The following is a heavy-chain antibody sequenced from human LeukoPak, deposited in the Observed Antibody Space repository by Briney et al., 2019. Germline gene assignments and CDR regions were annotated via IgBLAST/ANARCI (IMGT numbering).Heavy chain of an antibody. V-gene: IGHV3-11*01. D-gene: IGHD3-22*01. J-gene: IGHJ4*02. Sequence: GGSLRLSCAASGFTFSDYYMSWIRQAPGKGLEWLSYISGSGTIKYYADSVKGRFTISRDNAENSLYLQMNSLRAEDTAVYYCARRPDYYDNGGYYYVVDYWGQGTLVTVSS. CDR3: ARRPDYYDNGGYYYVVDY. CDR2: ISGSGTIK. CDR1: GFTFSDYY.